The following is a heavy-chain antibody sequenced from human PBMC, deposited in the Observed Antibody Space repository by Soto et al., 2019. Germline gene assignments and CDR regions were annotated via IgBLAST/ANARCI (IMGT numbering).Heavy chain of an antibody. CDR3: ATSVSRDGYNSRYYYYGMDV. D-gene: IGHD5-12*01. CDR2: IDPSDSYT. J-gene: IGHJ6*02. V-gene: IGHV5-10-1*01. Sequence: PGESLKISCKGSGYSFTSYWISWVRQMPGKGLEWMGRIDPSDSYTNYSPSFQGHVTISADKSISTAYLQWSSLKASDTAMYYCATSVSRDGYNSRYYYYGMDVWGQGTTVTVSS. CDR1: GYSFTSYW.